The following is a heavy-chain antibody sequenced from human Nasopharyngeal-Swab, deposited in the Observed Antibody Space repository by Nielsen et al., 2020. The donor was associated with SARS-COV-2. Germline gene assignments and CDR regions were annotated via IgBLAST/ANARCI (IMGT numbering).Heavy chain of an antibody. CDR2: ISSSSSYI. D-gene: IGHD3-3*01. CDR3: ARDGLDYDFWSAYFMDV. CDR1: GLTFNNYN. J-gene: IGHJ6*02. Sequence: GESLKISCAASGLTFNNYNFNWVRQAPGKGLEWVSSISSSSSYIYYADSVKGRFTISRDNAKNSLYLQMNSLRAEDTAVCYCARDGLDYDFWSAYFMDVWGQGTTVTVSS. V-gene: IGHV3-21*01.